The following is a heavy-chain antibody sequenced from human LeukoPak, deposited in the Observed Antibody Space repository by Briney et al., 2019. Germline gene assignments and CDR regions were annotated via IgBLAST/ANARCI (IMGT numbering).Heavy chain of an antibody. CDR1: GFTFSSYG. CDR2: IRYDGDIK. J-gene: IGHJ4*02. CDR3: AKDFAPEWELLGGYFDY. Sequence: GGSLRLSCAASGFTFSSYGMHWVRQAPGKGLEWVAFIRYDGDIKYYADSVKGRFTISRDNSKNTLYLQMNSLRAEDTAVYYCAKDFAPEWELLGGYFDYWGQGTLVTVSS. D-gene: IGHD1-26*01. V-gene: IGHV3-30*02.